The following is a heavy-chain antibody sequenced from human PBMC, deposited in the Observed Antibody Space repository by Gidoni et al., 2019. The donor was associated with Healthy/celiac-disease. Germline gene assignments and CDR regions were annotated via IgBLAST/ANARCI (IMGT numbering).Heavy chain of an antibody. V-gene: IGHV4-59*01. Sequence: QVQLQASGPGRVKPSETLSLTCTVSGGSISSYSWSWIRQPPGKGLGSIGDLYYSGSTNYNPSLKSRVPISVDTSKNQFSLKLSSVTAADTAVYYCARDCGDTATPPEYNWFDPWGQGTLVTVSS. J-gene: IGHJ5*02. CDR2: LYYSGST. D-gene: IGHD5-18*01. CDR3: ARDCGDTATPPEYNWFDP. CDR1: GGSISSYS.